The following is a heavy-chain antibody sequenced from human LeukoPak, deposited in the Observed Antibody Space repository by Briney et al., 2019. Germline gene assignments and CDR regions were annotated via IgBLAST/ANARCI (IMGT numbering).Heavy chain of an antibody. V-gene: IGHV4-59*01. D-gene: IGHD1-26*01. Sequence: SETLSLTCTVSGGSISSYYWSWIRQPPGKGLEWIGYIYYSGSTNYNPSLKTRVTISVDTSKNQFSLKLSSVTAADTAVYYCARALRSYSFSPRYWYLDLWGRGTLVTVSS. CDR1: GGSISSYY. CDR2: IYYSGST. J-gene: IGHJ2*01. CDR3: ARALRSYSFSPRYWYLDL.